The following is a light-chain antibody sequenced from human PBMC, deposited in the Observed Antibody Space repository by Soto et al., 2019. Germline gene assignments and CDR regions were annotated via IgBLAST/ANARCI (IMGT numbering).Light chain of an antibody. J-gene: IGKJ1*01. CDR1: QSISYW. CDR2: KAS. CDR3: QLYNKYCT. V-gene: IGKV1-5*03. Sequence: DIQMTQSPSTLSASVGDRVTITCRASQSISYWLAWYQQKPGKAPNLLIYKASSLESGVPSRFSGSGYRTQFTLTVSSLQPDDFAPYFCQLYNKYCTFGQGTKVQIK.